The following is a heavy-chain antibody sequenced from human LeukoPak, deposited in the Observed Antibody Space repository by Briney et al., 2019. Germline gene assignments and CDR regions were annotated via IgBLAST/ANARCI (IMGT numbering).Heavy chain of an antibody. CDR3: ARAVIPVAVKPAFDY. J-gene: IGHJ4*02. CDR1: GYTFTNYG. V-gene: IGHV1-18*01. D-gene: IGHD6-13*01. CDR2: ISVYNGNT. Sequence: GASVNVSCKASGYTFTNYGFSWVRQAPGQGLEWMGWISVYNGNTNYAQKLQGRVTMTSDTSTSTAYMELRSLRSDDTAVYYCARAVIPVAVKPAFDYWGQGTLVTVSS.